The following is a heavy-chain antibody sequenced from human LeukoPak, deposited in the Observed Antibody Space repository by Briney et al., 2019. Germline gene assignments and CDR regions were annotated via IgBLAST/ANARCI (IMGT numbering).Heavy chain of an antibody. CDR2: IYYSGST. J-gene: IGHJ4*02. Sequence: SETLSLTCTVSGGSISSYYWSWIRQPPGKGLEWIGYIYYSGSTNYNPSLKSRVTISVDTSKNQFSLKLSSVTAAGTAVYYCARGSYGSGSGFDYWGQGTLVTVSS. D-gene: IGHD3-10*01. V-gene: IGHV4-59*01. CDR1: GGSISSYY. CDR3: ARGSYGSGSGFDY.